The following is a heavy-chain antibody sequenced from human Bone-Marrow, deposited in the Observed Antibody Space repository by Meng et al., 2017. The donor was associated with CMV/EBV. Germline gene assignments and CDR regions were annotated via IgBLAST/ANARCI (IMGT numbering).Heavy chain of an antibody. V-gene: IGHV1-8*01. CDR3: ARGVTSFGGAADY. CDR1: GYTFTSYD. Sequence: ASVKVSCKASGYTFTSYDINWVRQATGQGLEWMGWMNPNNGNTGDAQKFQGRVTMTRNTSISTAYMELSSLRSEDTAVYCCARGVTSFGGAADYWGQGTLVTVSS. D-gene: IGHD3-3*01. J-gene: IGHJ4*02. CDR2: MNPNNGNT.